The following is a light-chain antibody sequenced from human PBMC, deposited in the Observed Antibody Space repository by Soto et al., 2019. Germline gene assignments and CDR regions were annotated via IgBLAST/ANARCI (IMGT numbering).Light chain of an antibody. J-gene: IGKJ5*01. CDR2: GAS. CDR3: QQYNSWPPIT. Sequence: IVFTQSPGPLSLSRGERATLSWGATQSVSSSFLAWYQQKPGQPPRLVIFGASNRAPGIPARFSGRASGTEFTLTISSLEPEDFAVYYCQQYNSWPPITFGQGTRLEIK. CDR1: QSVSSSF. V-gene: IGKV3-20*01.